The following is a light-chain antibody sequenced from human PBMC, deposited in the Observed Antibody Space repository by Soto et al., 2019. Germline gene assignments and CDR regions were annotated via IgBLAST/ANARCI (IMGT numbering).Light chain of an antibody. J-gene: IGKJ3*01. Sequence: DIQLTQSPSFLSASVGDRVTIICRASQGISSSLAWYQQKPGKAPKLLIYAASTLQSGVPSRFSGSGSGTEFTLTISSLQPEDFASYYCQQLNSYPLAFGPGTKVDIK. CDR2: AAS. CDR3: QQLNSYPLA. CDR1: QGISSS. V-gene: IGKV1-9*01.